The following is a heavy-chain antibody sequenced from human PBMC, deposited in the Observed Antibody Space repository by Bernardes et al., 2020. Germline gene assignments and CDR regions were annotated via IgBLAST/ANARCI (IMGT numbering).Heavy chain of an antibody. V-gene: IGHV1-8*01. CDR3: VWGMDV. J-gene: IGHJ6*02. Sequence: ASVKVSCKTSGYSFINYDINWVRQATGQGLEWMGWMNPKSGDTGYAQNFQGRVSLTRNNSLTTAYIELSSLRYGDTAVYYCVWGMDVWGQGTTVTVSS. CDR2: MNPKSGDT. CDR1: GYSFINYD.